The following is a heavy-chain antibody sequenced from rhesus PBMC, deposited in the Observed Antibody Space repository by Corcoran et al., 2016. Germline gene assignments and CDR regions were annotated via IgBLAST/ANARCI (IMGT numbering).Heavy chain of an antibody. CDR2: SDPEDGES. Sequence: EVQLVQSGAEVKKPGTSVKISCKASGYPFTDYYLHWVRQAPGKGLEWMGRSDPEDGESRHDQKFQDRVTITADTSTDTAYMELTSRRSEDTAGYYCATFIAAGGYYWGQGVLVTVSS. CDR1: GYPFTDYY. J-gene: IGHJ4*01. V-gene: IGHV1-111*02. CDR3: ATFIAAGGYY. D-gene: IGHD6-25*01.